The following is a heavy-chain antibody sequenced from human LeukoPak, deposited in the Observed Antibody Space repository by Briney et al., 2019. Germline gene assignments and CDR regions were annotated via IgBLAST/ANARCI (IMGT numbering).Heavy chain of an antibody. CDR3: VWGSYRYRPY. J-gene: IGHJ4*02. CDR2: ISSSSSTI. V-gene: IGHV3-48*03. CDR1: GFTFSSYE. Sequence: GGSLRLSCAASGFTFSSYEMNWVRQAPGKGLERVSYISSSSSTIYYAESVKGRFTSSRDNAKNSLYLQMNSLGPEDTAVYYCVWGSYRYRPYWGQGTLVTVSS. D-gene: IGHD3-16*02.